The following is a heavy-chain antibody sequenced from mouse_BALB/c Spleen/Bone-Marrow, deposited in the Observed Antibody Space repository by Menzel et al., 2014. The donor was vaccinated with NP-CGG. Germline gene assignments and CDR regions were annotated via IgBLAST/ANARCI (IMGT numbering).Heavy chain of an antibody. CDR1: GFTFSSFG. D-gene: IGHD2-1*01. J-gene: IGHJ4*01. CDR3: AKYGNSFYAMDY. V-gene: IGHV5-17*02. CDR2: ISSGSSTI. Sequence: EVKLVESGGGLVQPGGSRKLSCAASGFTFSSFGMHWVRQAPEKGLEWVAYISSGSSTIYYVDTVKGRFTISRDNPKNTLFLQMSSLRSEDTAMYYCAKYGNSFYAMDYWGQRTSVTVSS.